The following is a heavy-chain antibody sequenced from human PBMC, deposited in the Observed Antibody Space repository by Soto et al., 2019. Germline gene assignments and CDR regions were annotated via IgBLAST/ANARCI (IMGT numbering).Heavy chain of an antibody. J-gene: IGHJ3*02. CDR1: GGSISSSSYY. CDR3: ARLGGDWYNARAFDI. D-gene: IGHD1-1*01. Sequence: PSETLSLTCTVSGGSISSSSYYWGWIRQPPGKGLEWIGSIYYSGSTYYNPSLKSRVTISVDTSKNQFSLKLSSVTAADTAVYYCARLGGDWYNARAFDIWGQGTMVTVSS. V-gene: IGHV4-39*01. CDR2: IYYSGST.